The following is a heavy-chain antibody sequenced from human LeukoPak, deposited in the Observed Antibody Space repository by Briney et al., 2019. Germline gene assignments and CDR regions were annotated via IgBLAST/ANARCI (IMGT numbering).Heavy chain of an antibody. V-gene: IGHV1-2*02. CDR2: INPNSGGT. Sequence: ASVKVSCKASGYTFTGYYMHWVRQAPGQGLEGMGWINPNSGGTNYAQKFQGRVTMTRDTSISTAYMELSRLRSDDTAVYYCARGRTLRGIRYRSSTSCPPNYYYYMDVWGKGTTVTVSS. J-gene: IGHJ6*03. CDR1: GYTFTGYY. D-gene: IGHD2-2*01. CDR3: ARGRTLRGIRYRSSTSCPPNYYYYMDV.